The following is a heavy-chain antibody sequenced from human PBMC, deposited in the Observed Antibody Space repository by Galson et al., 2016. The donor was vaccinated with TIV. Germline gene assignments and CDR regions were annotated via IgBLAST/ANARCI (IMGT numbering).Heavy chain of an antibody. Sequence: SVKVSCKASGYMFTAYFIHWVRQAPGQGLEWMGRINPNSGATDYAQKFQGRVTMTRDTSISTAYMELSRLRSEDTAIYYCAREVAHVDSVMLNADAFDVWGQGTMVTVSS. J-gene: IGHJ3*01. CDR3: AREVAHVDSVMLNADAFDV. D-gene: IGHD3-16*01. V-gene: IGHV1-2*06. CDR1: GYMFTAYF. CDR2: INPNSGAT.